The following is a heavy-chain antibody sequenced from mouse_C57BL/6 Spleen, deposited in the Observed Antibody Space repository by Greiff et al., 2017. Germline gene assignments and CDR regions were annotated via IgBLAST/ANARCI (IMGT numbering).Heavy chain of an antibody. Sequence: VQLQQSGTVLARPGASVKMSCKTSGYTFTSYWMHWVKQRPGKGLEWIGAIYPGNSDTSYNQKFKGKAKLTAVTSASTAYLELSSLTNEDSAVYYCTRLDGHYARFAYWGQGTLVTVSA. CDR3: TRLDGHYARFAY. CDR2: IYPGNSDT. V-gene: IGHV1-5*01. D-gene: IGHD2-3*01. J-gene: IGHJ3*01. CDR1: GYTFTSYW.